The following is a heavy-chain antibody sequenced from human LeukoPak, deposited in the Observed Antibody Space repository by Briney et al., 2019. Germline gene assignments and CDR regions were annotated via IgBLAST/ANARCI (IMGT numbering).Heavy chain of an antibody. D-gene: IGHD3-10*01. V-gene: IGHV4-61*02. J-gene: IGHJ4*02. CDR1: GGSISSGSYY. CDR2: IYTSGST. Sequence: SETLSLTCTVSGGSISSGSYYWSWIRQPAGKGLEWIGRIYTSGSTNYNPSLKSRVTISVDTSKNQFSLKLSSVTAADTAVYYCASESLLITMVRGVAGDPVVSFDYWGQGTLVTVSS. CDR3: ASESLLITMVRGVAGDPVVSFDY.